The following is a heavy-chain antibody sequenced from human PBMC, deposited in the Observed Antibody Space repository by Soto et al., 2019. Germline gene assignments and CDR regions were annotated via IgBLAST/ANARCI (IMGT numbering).Heavy chain of an antibody. CDR1: GGAFTNYS. D-gene: IGHD1-20*01. V-gene: IGHV1-69*08. J-gene: IGHJ6*02. CDR3: AIWSNWNPLYYRGMDV. Sequence: SVKVSCKVSGGAFTNYSLNWVRHAPGQGLEWLGGIIPLHNTSNYSLKLLGRGSVTADISSNTVYMHLSGLTSDDTATYYCAIWSNWNPLYYRGMDVWGQGTTVAVSS. CDR2: IIPLHNTS.